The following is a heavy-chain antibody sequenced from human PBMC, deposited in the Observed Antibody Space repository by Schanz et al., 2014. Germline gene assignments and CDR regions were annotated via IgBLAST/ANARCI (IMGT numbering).Heavy chain of an antibody. CDR1: GFTLISYD. D-gene: IGHD2-21*01. CDR3: AREDCSATSCYFRY. J-gene: IGHJ4*02. V-gene: IGHV3-33*08. CDR2: IRYDGRNK. Sequence: VLLADSGGGLVRPGGSLRLSCAASGFTLISYDIHWVRQAPGKGLEWVAVIRYDGRNKNFVESVKGRFTISRDNSNNAVYLQMNNLRAEDTAVYYCAREDCSATSCYFRYWGQGTLVTVSS.